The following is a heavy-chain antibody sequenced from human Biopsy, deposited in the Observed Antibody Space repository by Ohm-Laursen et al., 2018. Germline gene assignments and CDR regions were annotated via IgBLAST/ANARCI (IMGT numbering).Heavy chain of an antibody. CDR2: IHHSGST. Sequence: SETLSLTCTVSGVSITAYYWSWIRQPPGKGLECIGNIHHSGSTNYNPSLKSQLTISVDTSNNQFSLKLSSVTAADTAVYYCARRLPLRGYAFDVWGQGTLVTVSS. V-gene: IGHV4-59*08. D-gene: IGHD3-10*01. CDR3: ARRLPLRGYAFDV. CDR1: GVSITAYY. J-gene: IGHJ3*01.